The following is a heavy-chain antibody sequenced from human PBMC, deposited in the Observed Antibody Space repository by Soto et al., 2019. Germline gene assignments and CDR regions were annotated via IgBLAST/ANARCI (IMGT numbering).Heavy chain of an antibody. D-gene: IGHD6-13*01. Sequence: SVKVSCTASGYSFSSHAIPWVRQAPGQGLEWMGGIIPVFGTPSYSQKFKGRVTISADKSKNTSYLELRSLRAEDTAVYYCARGGPLSTSWYGGAGLDSWGQGTQVTVS. CDR2: IIPVFGTP. J-gene: IGHJ4*02. CDR1: GYSFSSHA. V-gene: IGHV1-69*06. CDR3: ARGGPLSTSWYGGAGLDS.